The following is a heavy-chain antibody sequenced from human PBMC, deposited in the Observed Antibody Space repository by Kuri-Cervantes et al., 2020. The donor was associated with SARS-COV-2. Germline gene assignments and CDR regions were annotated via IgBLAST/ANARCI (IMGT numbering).Heavy chain of an antibody. CDR1: GNTFTSNY. D-gene: IGHD7-27*01. V-gene: IGHV1-24*01. CDR3: ATVGLGRWYFDL. J-gene: IGHJ2*01. Sequence: ASVKVSCKGSGNTFTSNYINWVRQAPGKGLEWMGGFDPEDGGTIYAQKFQGRVTMTEDTSTDTAYMELSSLRSEDTAVYYCATVGLGRWYFDLWGRGTLVTVSS. CDR2: FDPEDGGT.